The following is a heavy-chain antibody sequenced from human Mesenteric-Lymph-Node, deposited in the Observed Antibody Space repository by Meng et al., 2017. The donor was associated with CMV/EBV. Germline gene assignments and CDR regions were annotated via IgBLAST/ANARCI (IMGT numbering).Heavy chain of an antibody. V-gene: IGHV5-51*01. D-gene: IGHD2-2*01. CDR2: IYPGDSDP. CDR3: ARIFFYQGDY. J-gene: IGHJ4*02. CDR1: GYSFANYW. Sequence: GGSLRLSCTGSGYSFANYWIGWVRQMPGKGLEWMGIIYPGDSDPRYSPSFQGQVTISADKSISTAYLRWSSLKASDTAMYYCARIFFYQGDYWGQGTLVTVSS.